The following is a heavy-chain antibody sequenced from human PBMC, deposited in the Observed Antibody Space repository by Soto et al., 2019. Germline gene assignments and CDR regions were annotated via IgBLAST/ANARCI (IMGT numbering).Heavy chain of an antibody. CDR2: ISSSSSYI. V-gene: IGHV3-21*01. Sequence: EVQLVESGGGLVKPGGSLRLSCATSGFTFSSYSMNWVRQAPGKGLEWVSSISSSSSYIYYADSVKGRFTISRDNAKNSLYLQMNSLRAEDTAVYYCAIFGGPRIAAAGFDYWGQGTLVTVSS. D-gene: IGHD6-13*01. J-gene: IGHJ4*02. CDR1: GFTFSSYS. CDR3: AIFGGPRIAAAGFDY.